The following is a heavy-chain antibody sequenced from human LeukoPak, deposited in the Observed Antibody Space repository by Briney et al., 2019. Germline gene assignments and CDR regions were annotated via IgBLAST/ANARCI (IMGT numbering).Heavy chain of an antibody. CDR1: GGSINSGVYH. D-gene: IGHD3-22*01. Sequence: SETLSLTCTVSGGSINSGVYHWSWIRQFPEKGLQWIGYIAQSGSSYYNPSLKSRVTTSLGTSNNQFSLQLSSLTAADTALYYCASDSHYDSSGYYLDSWGPGTLVTVSS. V-gene: IGHV4-31*03. CDR3: ASDSHYDSSGYYLDS. CDR2: IAQSGSS. J-gene: IGHJ4*02.